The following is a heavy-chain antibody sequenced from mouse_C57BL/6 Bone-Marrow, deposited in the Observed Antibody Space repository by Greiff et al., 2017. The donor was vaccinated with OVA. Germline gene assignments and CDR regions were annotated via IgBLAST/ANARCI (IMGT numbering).Heavy chain of an antibody. CDR1: GYTFTSYW. Sequence: VQLQQSGAELVKPGASVKMSCKASGYTFTSYWITWVKQRPGQGLEWIGDIYPGSGSTNYNEKFKSKATLTVDTSSSTAYMQLSSLTSEDSAVYYCARPPFRKDYAMDYWGQGTSVTVSS. V-gene: IGHV1-55*01. J-gene: IGHJ4*01. CDR3: ARPPFRKDYAMDY. CDR2: IYPGSGST.